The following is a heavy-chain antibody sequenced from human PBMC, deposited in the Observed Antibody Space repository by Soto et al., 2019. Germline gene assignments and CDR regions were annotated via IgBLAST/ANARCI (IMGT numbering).Heavy chain of an antibody. J-gene: IGHJ6*02. CDR1: GGSISSGGYY. CDR3: ASSYCSGGSCYCGYYYGMDV. V-gene: IGHV4-31*03. CDR2: IYYSGST. D-gene: IGHD2-15*01. Sequence: QVQLQESGPGLVKPSQTLSLTCTVSGGSISSGGYYWSWIRQHPGKGLEWIGYIYYSGSTYYNPSLKSRVTISVDTSKNQFSLKLSSVTAADTAVYYCASSYCSGGSCYCGYYYGMDVWGQGTTVTVSS.